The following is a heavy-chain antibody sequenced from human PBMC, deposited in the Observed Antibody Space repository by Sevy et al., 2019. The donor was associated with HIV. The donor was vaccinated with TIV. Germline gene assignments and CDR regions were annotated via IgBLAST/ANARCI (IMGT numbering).Heavy chain of an antibody. CDR2: ISYDGINK. CDR1: GFIFNTYA. CDR3: ASTGYCTGGSCYSPFGY. J-gene: IGHJ4*02. Sequence: GGSLRLSCAASGFIFNTYAMHWVRQAPGKGLEWVAVISYDGINKYYADSVKGRLTISRDNSRNTLDLQMNSLRSEDTALYYCASTGYCTGGSCYSPFGYWGQGTLVTVSS. V-gene: IGHV3-30-3*01. D-gene: IGHD2-15*01.